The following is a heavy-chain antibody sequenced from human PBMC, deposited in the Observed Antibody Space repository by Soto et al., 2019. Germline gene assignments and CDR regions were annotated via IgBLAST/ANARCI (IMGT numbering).Heavy chain of an antibody. Sequence: ASVKVSCKASGYTFTGYYMHWVRQAPVQGLEWMVWINPNSGGTNYAQKFQGRVTMTRDASISTAYMELSRLRSDDTAVYYCARGKPCYEIFINWFDPWGQGTRVTVSS. D-gene: IGHD3-9*01. J-gene: IGHJ5*02. CDR2: INPNSGGT. CDR1: GYTFTGYY. CDR3: ARGKPCYEIFINWFDP. V-gene: IGHV1-2*02.